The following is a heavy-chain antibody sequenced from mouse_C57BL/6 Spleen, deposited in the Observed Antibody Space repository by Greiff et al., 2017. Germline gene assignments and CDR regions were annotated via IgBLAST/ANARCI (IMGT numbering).Heavy chain of an antibody. Sequence: EVKLMESGGGLVKPGGSLKLSCAASGFTFSDYGMHWVRQAPEKGLEWVAYISSGSSTIYYADTVKGRFTITRDNARNTLFLQMTSLRSEDTAMYYCARDYYGSRYYYAMDYWGQGTSVTVSS. J-gene: IGHJ4*01. CDR2: ISSGSSTI. V-gene: IGHV5-17*01. D-gene: IGHD1-1*01. CDR3: ARDYYGSRYYYAMDY. CDR1: GFTFSDYG.